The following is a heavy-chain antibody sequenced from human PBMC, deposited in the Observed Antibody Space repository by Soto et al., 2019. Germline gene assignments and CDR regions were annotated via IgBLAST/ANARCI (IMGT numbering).Heavy chain of an antibody. CDR2: INPNSGGT. CDR1: GYTFTGYY. Sequence: ASVQVSCKASGYTFTGYYMHWVRQAPGQGLEWMGWINPNSGGTNYAQKFQGWVTMTRDTSISTAYMELSRLRSDDTAVYYCVSLQTSGWPGVHWGQGTLVTASS. D-gene: IGHD6-25*01. V-gene: IGHV1-2*04. CDR3: VSLQTSGWPGVH. J-gene: IGHJ4*02.